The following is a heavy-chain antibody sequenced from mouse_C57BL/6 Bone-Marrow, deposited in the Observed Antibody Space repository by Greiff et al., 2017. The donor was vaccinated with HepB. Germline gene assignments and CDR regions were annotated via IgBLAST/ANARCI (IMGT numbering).Heavy chain of an antibody. CDR2: ISDGGSYT. J-gene: IGHJ2*01. CDR3: AIDSNYFDY. D-gene: IGHD1-1*01. V-gene: IGHV5-4*01. Sequence: DVKLVESGGGLVKPGGSLKLSCAASGFTFSSYAMSWVRQTPEKRLEWVATISDGGSYTYYPDNVKGRFTISRDNAKNNLYLQMSHLKSEDTAMYYCAIDSNYFDYWGQGTTLTVSS. CDR1: GFTFSSYA.